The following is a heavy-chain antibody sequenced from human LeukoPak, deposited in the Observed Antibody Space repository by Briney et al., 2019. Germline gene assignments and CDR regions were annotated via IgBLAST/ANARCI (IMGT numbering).Heavy chain of an antibody. CDR2: ISAYNGNT. CDR1: GYTFTSYG. J-gene: IGHJ4*02. CDR3: ARDHDYYDSSGYPDY. V-gene: IGHV1-18*01. D-gene: IGHD3-22*01. Sequence: ASVKVSCKASGYTFTSYGISWVRQAPGQGLEWMGWISAYNGNTSYAQKFQGRVTMTRDMSTSTVYMELSSLRSEDTAVYYCARDHDYYDSSGYPDYWGQGTLVTVSS.